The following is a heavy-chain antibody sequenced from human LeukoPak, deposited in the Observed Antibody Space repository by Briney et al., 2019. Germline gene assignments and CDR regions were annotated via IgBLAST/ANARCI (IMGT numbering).Heavy chain of an antibody. V-gene: IGHV3-21*01. CDR1: GFTFNTYA. J-gene: IGHJ4*02. D-gene: IGHD6-19*01. CDR3: ARGHTSGWSNFDC. CDR2: ISGNSAFI. Sequence: GGSLRLSCAASGFTFNTYAMTWVRQAPGKGLEWVSSISGNSAFIYYADSVRGRFTISRDNAKNSLYLQMSSLRAEDTAVHYCARGHTSGWSNFDCWGLGTLVTVSS.